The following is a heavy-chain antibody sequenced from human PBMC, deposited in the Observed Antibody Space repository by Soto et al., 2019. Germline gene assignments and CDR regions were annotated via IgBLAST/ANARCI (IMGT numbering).Heavy chain of an antibody. CDR3: ATIWGLYGTPTRCSENWLDP. J-gene: IGHJ5*02. Sequence: QVQLVQSGAEVKKPGASVKVSCKASGYTFTTYGISWVRQAPGQGLEWMGWTSTSNGNTNYAQKFQGRVTMTTDTSTRTAYMELRSLRSDDTAVYYCATIWGLYGTPTRCSENWLDPWGHGTLVTVSS. V-gene: IGHV1-18*01. D-gene: IGHD2-2*01. CDR1: GYTFTTYG. CDR2: TSTSNGNT.